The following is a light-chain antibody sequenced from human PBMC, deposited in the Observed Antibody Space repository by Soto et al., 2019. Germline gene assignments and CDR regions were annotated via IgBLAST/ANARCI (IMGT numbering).Light chain of an antibody. CDR2: DAS. J-gene: IGKJ4*01. CDR3: QQYNSYLT. Sequence: DIQMTQSPSTLSASVGDRVTITCRASQSISSWLAWYQRKPGKAPKLLIYDASSLESGVPSRFSGSGSGTEFSLTISSLKPDDFATYYCQQYNSYLTFGGGTKVDIK. V-gene: IGKV1-5*01. CDR1: QSISSW.